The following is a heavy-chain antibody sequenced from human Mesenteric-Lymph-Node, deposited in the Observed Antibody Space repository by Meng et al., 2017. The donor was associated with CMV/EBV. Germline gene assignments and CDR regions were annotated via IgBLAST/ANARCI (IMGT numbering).Heavy chain of an antibody. V-gene: IGHV4-34*01. CDR2: INHSGST. J-gene: IGHJ4*02. D-gene: IGHD1-26*01. Sequence: SETLSLTCVVSGGSIRSSGYYWSWIRQPPGKGLEWIGEINHSGSTNYNPSLKSRVTISVDTSKNQFSLKLSSVTAADTAVYYCARGRSGSYVDYWGQGTLVTVSS. CDR3: ARGRSGSYVDY. CDR1: GGSIRSSGYY.